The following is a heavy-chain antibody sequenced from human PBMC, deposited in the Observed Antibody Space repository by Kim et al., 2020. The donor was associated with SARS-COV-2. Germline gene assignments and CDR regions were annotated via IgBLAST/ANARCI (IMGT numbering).Heavy chain of an antibody. CDR1: GFTFSSYG. CDR2: ISSRSGYI. V-gene: IGHV3-21*01. CDR3: ARGYKCTVGY. D-gene: IGHD1-20*01. J-gene: IGHJ4*02. Sequence: GGSLRLSCAASGFTFSSYGMNWVRQAPGKGLEWVSSISSRSGYIYYADSVKGRFTISGDSAKNSLYLQMNSLRAEDTAVYYCARGYKCTVGYWGQGTMVT.